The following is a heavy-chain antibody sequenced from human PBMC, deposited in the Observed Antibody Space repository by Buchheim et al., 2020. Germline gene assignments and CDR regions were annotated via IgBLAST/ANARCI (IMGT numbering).Heavy chain of an antibody. Sequence: QVQLVESGGGVVQPGRSLRLSCVASGFSFSNYGMYWVRQAPGKGLEWVAVISYDGSNKYYADSVKGRFTISRDNSKNTLYLQMNSLRAEDTAVYYCAKEGARGYYYYYGMDVWGQGTT. J-gene: IGHJ6*02. V-gene: IGHV3-30*18. CDR3: AKEGARGYYYYYGMDV. D-gene: IGHD3-16*01. CDR1: GFSFSNYG. CDR2: ISYDGSNK.